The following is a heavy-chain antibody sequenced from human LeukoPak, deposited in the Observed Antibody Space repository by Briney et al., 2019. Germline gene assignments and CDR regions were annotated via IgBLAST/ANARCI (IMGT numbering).Heavy chain of an antibody. CDR2: INSGPGNT. CDR1: GFIFSHYE. D-gene: IGHD2-8*02. V-gene: IGHV3-48*03. Sequence: PGGSLRLSCAASGFIFSHYEMDWVRQAPGKGLEWISYINSGPGNTLYADSVRGRFTIFRDNGKNSLYLQMNSLRAEDTALYYCVREVCSGGLCYDSFDVWGQGTVVTVSS. CDR3: VREVCSGGLCYDSFDV. J-gene: IGHJ3*01.